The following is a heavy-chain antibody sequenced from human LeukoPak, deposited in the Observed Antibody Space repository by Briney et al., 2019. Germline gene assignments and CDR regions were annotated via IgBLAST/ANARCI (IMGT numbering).Heavy chain of an antibody. D-gene: IGHD6-19*01. CDR2: IYSGGST. J-gene: IGHJ4*02. CDR1: GFTVSSNY. V-gene: IGHV3-66*01. Sequence: GGSLRLSCAASGFTVSSNYMSWVRQAPGKGLEWVSVIYSGGSTYYADSVKGRFTISRGNSKNTLYLQMNSLRAEDTAVYYCARDGSSGWYATLDYWGQGTLVTVSS. CDR3: ARDGSSGWYATLDY.